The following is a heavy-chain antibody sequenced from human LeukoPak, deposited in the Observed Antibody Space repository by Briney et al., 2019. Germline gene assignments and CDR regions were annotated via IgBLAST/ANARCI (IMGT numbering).Heavy chain of an antibody. J-gene: IGHJ4*02. D-gene: IGHD6-19*01. CDR3: AKERTGGWPFDY. V-gene: IGHV3-33*06. CDR1: GFIFSNYG. CDR2: IWYDGSNK. Sequence: GRSLRLSCAASGFIFSNYGMHWVRQAPGKGLEWVAVIWYDGSNKYYADSVKCRFTISRDNSKNTLYLQMNSLRAEGTAVYYCAKERTGGWPFDYWGQGTLVTVSS.